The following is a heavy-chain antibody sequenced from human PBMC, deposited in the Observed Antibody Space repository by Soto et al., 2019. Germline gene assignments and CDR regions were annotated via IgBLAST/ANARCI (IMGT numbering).Heavy chain of an antibody. D-gene: IGHD6-13*01. CDR3: ARSSGSSWMFYWFDP. J-gene: IGHJ5*02. CDR2: INPSGGST. Sequence: ASVKVSCKASAYTFTRYYMHWVRQASGQGLEWMGIINPSGGSTSYAQKLKGRVTMTRETSTSTVYMELSSLRSEDTAVYYCARSSGSSWMFYWFDPWGQGTLVTVSS. V-gene: IGHV1-46*01. CDR1: AYTFTRYY.